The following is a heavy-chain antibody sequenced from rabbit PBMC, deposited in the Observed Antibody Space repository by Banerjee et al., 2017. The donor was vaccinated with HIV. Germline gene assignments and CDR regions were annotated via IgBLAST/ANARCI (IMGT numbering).Heavy chain of an antibody. D-gene: IGHD1-1*01. CDR1: GFSFITNYW. CDR3: ARDKYFAL. V-gene: IGHV1S45*01. CDR2: TYAGVCAAT. Sequence: QEQLVETGGDLVKTGASLTLNCMPRGFSFITNYWICWVRQVPGKGLEWIACTYAGVCAATYYASWAKGRFTFSKTSSTPLTLQMTSLTAADTATYFFARDKYFALCDPGTLVTFS. J-gene: IGHJ4*01.